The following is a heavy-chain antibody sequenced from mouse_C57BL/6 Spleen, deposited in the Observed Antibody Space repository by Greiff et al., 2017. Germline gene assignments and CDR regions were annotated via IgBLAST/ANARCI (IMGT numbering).Heavy chain of an antibody. CDR2: IYPGDGDT. CDR1: GYAFSSSW. V-gene: IGHV1-82*01. J-gene: IGHJ2*01. CDR3: ARKDGYFDY. Sequence: VQLQQSGPELVKPGASVKISCKASGYAFSSSWMNWVKQRPGKGLEWIGRIYPGDGDTNYNGKFKGKATLTADTSSSTAYMQLSSLTSEDSAVYFCARKDGYFDYWGQGTTLTVAS. D-gene: IGHD2-3*01.